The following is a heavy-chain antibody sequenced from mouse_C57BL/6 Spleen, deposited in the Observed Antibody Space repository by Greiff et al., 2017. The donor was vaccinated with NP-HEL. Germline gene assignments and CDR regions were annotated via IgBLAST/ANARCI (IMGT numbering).Heavy chain of an antibody. V-gene: IGHV1-9*01. CDR3: ARKGGYYYGSSGDFDV. D-gene: IGHD1-1*01. CDR2: ILPGSGST. Sequence: QVQLKQSGAELMKPGASVKLSCKATGYTFTGYWIEWVKQRPGHGLEWIGEILPGSGSTNYNEKFKGKATFTADTSSNTAYMQLSSLTTEDSAIYYCARKGGYYYGSSGDFDVWGTGTTVTVSS. J-gene: IGHJ1*03. CDR1: GYTFTGYW.